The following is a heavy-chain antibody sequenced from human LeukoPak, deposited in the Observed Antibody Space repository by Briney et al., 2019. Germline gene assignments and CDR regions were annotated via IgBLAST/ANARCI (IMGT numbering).Heavy chain of an antibody. CDR3: AREDGYNTMNH. D-gene: IGHD5-12*01. CDR1: GFTFSSYG. V-gene: IGHV3-33*01. Sequence: GGSLRLSCAASGFTFSSYGMHWVRQAPGKGLEWVAVIWYDGSNKYYADSVKGRFTISRDNAKNSVFLQINSLRAEDTAVYYCAREDGYNTMNHWGQGTLVTVSS. CDR2: IWYDGSNK. J-gene: IGHJ5*02.